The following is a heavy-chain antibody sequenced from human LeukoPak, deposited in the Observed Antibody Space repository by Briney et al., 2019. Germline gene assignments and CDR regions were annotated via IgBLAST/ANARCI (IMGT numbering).Heavy chain of an antibody. CDR2: IWYDGSNK. Sequence: PGGSLRLSCAASGFTFSSFGMHWVRQAPGKGLEWVAFIWYDGSNKYYADSVKGRFTISRDNSKNTLYLQMNSLRAEDTAVYYCAKAGESGYSYGYGYFDYWGQGTLVTVSS. CDR1: GFTFSSFG. CDR3: AKAGESGYSYGYGYFDY. J-gene: IGHJ4*02. V-gene: IGHV3-30*02. D-gene: IGHD5-18*01.